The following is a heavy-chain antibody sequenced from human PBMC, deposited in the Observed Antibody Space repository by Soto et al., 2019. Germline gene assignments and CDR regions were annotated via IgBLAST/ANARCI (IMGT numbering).Heavy chain of an antibody. V-gene: IGHV1-18*01. D-gene: IGHD3-10*01. J-gene: IGHJ5*02. Sequence: GASVKVSCKASGYTFTSYGISWVRQAPGQGLEWMGWISAYNGNTNYAQKLQGRVTMTTDTSTSTAYMELRSLRSDDTAVYYCARARITMVRGEPFWFDPWGQGTLVTVSS. CDR3: ARARITMVRGEPFWFDP. CDR2: ISAYNGNT. CDR1: GYTFTSYG.